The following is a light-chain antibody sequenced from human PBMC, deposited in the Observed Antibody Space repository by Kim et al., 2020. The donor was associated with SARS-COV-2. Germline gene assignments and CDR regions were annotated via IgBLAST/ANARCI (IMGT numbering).Light chain of an antibody. V-gene: IGLV3-1*01. Sequence: SYELTQPPSVSVSPGQTASITCSGDKLGDKYACWYQQKPGQSPVLVIYQDSKRPSGIPERFSGSNSGNTATLTISGTQAMDEADYYCQAWDSSTVVSGGGTQLTV. J-gene: IGLJ2*01. CDR1: KLGDKY. CDR2: QDS. CDR3: QAWDSSTVV.